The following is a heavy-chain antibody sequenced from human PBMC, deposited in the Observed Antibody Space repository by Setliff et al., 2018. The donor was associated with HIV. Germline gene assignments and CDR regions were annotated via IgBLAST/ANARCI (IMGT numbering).Heavy chain of an antibody. CDR3: AKDRVYVKDYFDY. CDR2: LNSADGGT. D-gene: IGHD3-10*01. J-gene: IGHJ4*02. Sequence: GGSLRLSCTVSGFPFDIFAMSWVRQAPGKGLEWVSALNSADGGTYYADSVKGRFTISRDNSKATLYLQMNNLRAEDTAVYYCAKDRVYVKDYFDYWGQGAQVTVSS. V-gene: IGHV3-23*01. CDR1: GFPFDIFA.